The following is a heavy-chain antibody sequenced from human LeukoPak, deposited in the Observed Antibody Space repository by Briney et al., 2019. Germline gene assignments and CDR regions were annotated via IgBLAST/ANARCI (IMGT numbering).Heavy chain of an antibody. D-gene: IGHD4-17*01. CDR1: GGSFSDYY. CDR2: INHSGST. CDR3: ASLLTTVTTGWFDP. J-gene: IGHJ5*02. Sequence: SETLSLTCAVYGGSFSDYYWIWIRQPPRMGLEWMGEINHSGSTNYNPSLNSRVTISVDTSKNQFSLKLSSVTAADTAVYYCASLLTTVTTGWFDPWGQGTLVTVSS. V-gene: IGHV4-34*01.